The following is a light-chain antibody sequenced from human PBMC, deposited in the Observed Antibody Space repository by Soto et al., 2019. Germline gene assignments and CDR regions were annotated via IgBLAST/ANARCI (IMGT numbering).Light chain of an antibody. V-gene: IGLV1-36*01. CDR1: TPNIGNNA. J-gene: IGLJ2*01. Sequence: QAVVTQPPSVSAAPRQRVTISCSGSTPNIGNNAVNWYQLLPGKAPKLLIYYDDLLPSGVSDRFSGSKSGTSASLAISGLQSEDEADYFCSAWDDSLNGPVFGGGTKLTVL. CDR3: SAWDDSLNGPV. CDR2: YDD.